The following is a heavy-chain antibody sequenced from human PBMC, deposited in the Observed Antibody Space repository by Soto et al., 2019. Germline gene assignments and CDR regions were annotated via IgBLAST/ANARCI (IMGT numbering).Heavy chain of an antibody. V-gene: IGHV3-30-3*01. Sequence: QVRLVESGGGVVQPGRSLRLSCAASGFTFSSYAMHWVRQAPGKGLEWVAVISYDGSNKYYADSVKGRFTISRDNSKNTLYLQMNSLRAEDTAVYYCARGVTIFGVVSPLGYWGQGTLVTVSS. CDR2: ISYDGSNK. J-gene: IGHJ4*02. CDR1: GFTFSSYA. CDR3: ARGVTIFGVVSPLGY. D-gene: IGHD3-3*01.